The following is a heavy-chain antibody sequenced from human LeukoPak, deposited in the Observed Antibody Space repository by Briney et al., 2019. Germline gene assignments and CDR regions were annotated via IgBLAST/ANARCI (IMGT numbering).Heavy chain of an antibody. J-gene: IGHJ5*02. Sequence: ASVKVSCKASGYTFTGYYMHWVRQAPGQGLEWMGWINPNSGGTNYAQKFQGRVTMTRDTSISTAYMELSRLRSDDTAVYYCARDALFSDPQGGDYVDWFDPWGQGTLVTVSS. CDR1: GYTFTGYY. CDR2: INPNSGGT. D-gene: IGHD4-17*01. CDR3: ARDALFSDPQGGDYVDWFDP. V-gene: IGHV1-2*02.